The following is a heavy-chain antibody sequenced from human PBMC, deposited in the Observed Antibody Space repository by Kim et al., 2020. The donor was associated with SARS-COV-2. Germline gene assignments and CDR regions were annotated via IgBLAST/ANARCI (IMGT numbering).Heavy chain of an antibody. D-gene: IGHD6-13*01. CDR2: ISGSGGST. V-gene: IGHV3-23*01. J-gene: IGHJ6*02. CDR1: GFTFSSYA. CDR3: AKDRLAAAGTYYYGMDV. Sequence: GGSLRLSCAASGFTFSSYAMSWVRQAPGKGLEWVSAISGSGGSTYYADSVKGRFTISRDNSKNTLYLQMNSLRAEDTAVYYCAKDRLAAAGTYYYGMDVWGQGTTVTVSS.